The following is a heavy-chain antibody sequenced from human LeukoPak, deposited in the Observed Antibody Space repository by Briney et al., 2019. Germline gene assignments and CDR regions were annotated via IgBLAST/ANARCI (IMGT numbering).Heavy chain of an antibody. CDR2: IYYSGST. J-gene: IGHJ6*03. CDR1: GDSVSSYY. Sequence: PSETLSLTCTVSGDSVSSYYWSWIRQPPGKGLEWIGYIYYSGSTNSNPSLKSRVTISVDTSKNQFSLNLSSVTAADTAVYYCAGGDLYYYYYMDVWGKGTTVTVSS. D-gene: IGHD4-17*01. CDR3: AGGDLYYYYYMDV. V-gene: IGHV4-59*02.